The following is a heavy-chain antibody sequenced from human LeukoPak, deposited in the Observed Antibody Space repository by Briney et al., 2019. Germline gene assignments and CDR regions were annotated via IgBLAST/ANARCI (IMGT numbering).Heavy chain of an antibody. J-gene: IGHJ4*02. CDR1: GYTFISYG. CDR2: ISAYSGNT. CDR3: ALRPYTVTTAFDY. V-gene: IGHV1-18*01. D-gene: IGHD4-17*01. Sequence: ASVKVSCKASGYTFISYGISWVRQAPGQGLEWMGWISAYSGNTNYAQKLQGRVTMTTDTSTSTAYMELRSLRSDDTAVYYCALRPYTVTTAFDYWGQGTLVTVSS.